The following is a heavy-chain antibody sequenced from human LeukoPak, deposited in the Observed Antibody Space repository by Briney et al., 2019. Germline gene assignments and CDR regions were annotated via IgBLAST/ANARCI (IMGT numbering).Heavy chain of an antibody. CDR2: ISHSGDST. CDR3: ATDRGWRTSGYYLYYFEY. Sequence: GGSLRLSCAASGFTFSSYVMSWVRQAPGKGLEWVSAISHSGDSTSYADSVKGRFTISRDNSKNTLYLQMSSLRAEDTAVYYCATDRGWRTSGYYLYYFEYWGQGSLVTYSS. CDR1: GFTFSSYV. J-gene: IGHJ4*02. V-gene: IGHV3-23*01. D-gene: IGHD3-3*01.